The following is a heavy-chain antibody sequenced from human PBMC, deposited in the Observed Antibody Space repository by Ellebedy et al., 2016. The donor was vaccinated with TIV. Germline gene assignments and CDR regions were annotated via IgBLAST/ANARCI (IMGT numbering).Heavy chain of an antibody. V-gene: IGHV4-59*11. CDR3: AREFRYDFWRGPLDL. J-gene: IGHJ6*02. Sequence: SETLSLTXTVSLGSISSHYWTWIRQPPGKGLEWIGNIYYTGSTSYSPSLTGRVTISIDTPENQFSLKVTSVTAADTAVYYCAREFRYDFWRGPLDLWGQGTTVIVSS. CDR1: LGSISSHY. CDR2: IYYTGST. D-gene: IGHD3-3*01.